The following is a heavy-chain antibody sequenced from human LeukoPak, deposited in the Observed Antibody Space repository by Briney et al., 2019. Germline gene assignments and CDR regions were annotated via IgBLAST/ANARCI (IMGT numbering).Heavy chain of an antibody. CDR1: GGSFSGYY. D-gene: IGHD3-22*01. Sequence: SETLSLTCAVYGGSFSGYYWSWIRQPPGKGLEWIGEINHSGSTNYNPSLKSRVTMSVDTSKNQFSLKLSSVTPAATAVSYCAXXXXXXXSSGYYRANYYFDYWGQGTLVTVSS. J-gene: IGHJ4*02. CDR2: INHSGST. CDR3: AXXXXXXXSSGYYRANYYFDY. V-gene: IGHV4-34*01.